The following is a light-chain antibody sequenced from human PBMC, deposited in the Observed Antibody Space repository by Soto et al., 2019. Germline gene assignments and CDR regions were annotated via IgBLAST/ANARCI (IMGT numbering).Light chain of an antibody. V-gene: IGLV2-14*03. CDR1: GNDVGGYTF. CDR3: CSYTDTTTYV. Sequence: QSALTQPASVSGSPGQSISISCTGTGNDVGGYTFVSWYQQHPDKVPKLVIFDVNRRPSGVSDRFSGSKSVNAASLTISGLQAEDEADYYCCSYTDTTTYVFGTGTNVTVL. J-gene: IGLJ1*01. CDR2: DVN.